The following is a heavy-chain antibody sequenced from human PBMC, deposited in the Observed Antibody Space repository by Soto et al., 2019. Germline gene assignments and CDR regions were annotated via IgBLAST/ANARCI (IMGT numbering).Heavy chain of an antibody. D-gene: IGHD3-10*01. J-gene: IGHJ6*02. V-gene: IGHV3-23*01. Sequence: GGSLRLSCAASGFTFGDHAMSWVRQAPGTGLEWVSVISGSGGITYYVDSVKGRFTISRDNTKNTLYLRMNSLRAEDTAVYYCAKGLPIMVRKVIIPPQYYYGMDVWGQGTTVTVSS. CDR2: ISGSGGIT. CDR1: GFTFGDHA. CDR3: AKGLPIMVRKVIIPPQYYYGMDV.